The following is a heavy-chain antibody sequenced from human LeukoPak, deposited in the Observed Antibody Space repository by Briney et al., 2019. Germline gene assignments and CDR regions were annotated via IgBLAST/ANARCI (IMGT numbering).Heavy chain of an antibody. CDR3: ARHGVVAAAGRKRNWFDP. CDR1: GGSISSYY. CDR2: IYYSGST. J-gene: IGHJ5*02. V-gene: IGHV4-59*01. Sequence: TTSETLSLTCTVSGGSISSYYWSWIRQPPGKGLEWIGYIYYSGSTNYNPSLKSRVTISVDTSKNQFSLKLSSVTAADTAVYYCARHGVVAAAGRKRNWFDPWGQGTLVTVSS. D-gene: IGHD6-13*01.